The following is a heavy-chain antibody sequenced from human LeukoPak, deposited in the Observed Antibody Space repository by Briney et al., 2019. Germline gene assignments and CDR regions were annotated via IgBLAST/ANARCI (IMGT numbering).Heavy chain of an antibody. CDR2: ISGSGRDI. V-gene: IGHV3-23*01. CDR3: ARHTTVAGGRYFHY. CDR1: GFTFRPYD. D-gene: IGHD3-16*01. Sequence: GGSLRLSCAAFGFTFRPYDMSWVRQAPGKGPEWVAGISGSGRDIHYADSVWGRFTISSDTSKTTLYLQMNSLRAEDTAIYYCARHTTVAGGRYFHYWGQGTMVTVSS. J-gene: IGHJ4*02.